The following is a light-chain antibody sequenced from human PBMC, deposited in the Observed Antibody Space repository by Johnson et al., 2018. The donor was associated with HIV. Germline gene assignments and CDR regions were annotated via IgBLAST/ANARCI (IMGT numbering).Light chain of an antibody. J-gene: IGLJ1*01. CDR3: GTWDSSLTSYV. Sequence: QPVLTQPPSVSAAPGQKVTISCSGSNSNIGNNYVSWYQQFPGTAPKLLIYDNNKRPSGIPDRFSGSKSGPSATLGITGLQTGDEADYYCGTWDSSLTSYVFGAGTKVTVL. V-gene: IGLV1-51*01. CDR1: NSNIGNNY. CDR2: DNN.